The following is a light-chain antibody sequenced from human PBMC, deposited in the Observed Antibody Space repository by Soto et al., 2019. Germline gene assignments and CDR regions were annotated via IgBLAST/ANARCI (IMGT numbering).Light chain of an antibody. CDR1: QSISRW. CDR2: KAS. Sequence: DIPMTQSPSALSASVGDRVTITCRASQSISRWLAWYQQKPGKAPTLLIYKASSLEGGVPSRFSGSGSATDITLTISSLQPDDLPTYDCQQYYGHYTFGQGTKLEI. J-gene: IGKJ2*01. CDR3: QQYYGHYT. V-gene: IGKV1-5*03.